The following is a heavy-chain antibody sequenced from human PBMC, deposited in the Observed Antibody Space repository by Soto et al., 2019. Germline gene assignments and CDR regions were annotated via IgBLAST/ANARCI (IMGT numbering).Heavy chain of an antibody. CDR1: GFTFSSYA. Sequence: PGGSLRLSCAASGFTFSSYAMHWVRQAPGKGLEWVAVISYDGSNKYYADSVKGRFTISRDNSKNTLYLQMNSLRAEDTAVYYCASLKRVGATGMDVWGQGTTVTVAS. J-gene: IGHJ6*02. CDR3: ASLKRVGATGMDV. V-gene: IGHV3-30-3*01. CDR2: ISYDGSNK. D-gene: IGHD1-26*01.